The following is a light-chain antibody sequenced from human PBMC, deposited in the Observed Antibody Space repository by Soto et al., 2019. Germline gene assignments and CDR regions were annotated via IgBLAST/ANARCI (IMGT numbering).Light chain of an antibody. J-gene: IGLJ3*02. CDR1: SSDVGGPNY. Sequence: QSALTQPASVSGSPGQSITISCTGTSSDVGGPNYVSWYQQHPGKAPKLIIYEVNKWPSGVSNRFSGSKSGNTASLTVSGIKAEDEADYYCSSYTYSNTWVFGGGTKVTVL. CDR2: EVN. V-gene: IGLV2-14*01. CDR3: SSYTYSNTWV.